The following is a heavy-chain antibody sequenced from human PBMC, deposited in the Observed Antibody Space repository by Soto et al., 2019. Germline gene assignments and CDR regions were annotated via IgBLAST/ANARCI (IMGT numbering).Heavy chain of an antibody. Sequence: SETLSLTCSVSGDSFRSYYWTWVRQSPGKGLEWIGYIYYSGSTNYNPSLKSRISLSVDTSKNQFSLKLNSVTAADTAVYYCARMASYDINWFDPWGQETLVTVS. CDR2: IYYSGST. V-gene: IGHV4-59*01. CDR3: ARMASYDINWFDP. J-gene: IGHJ5*02. CDR1: GDSFRSYY. D-gene: IGHD3-9*01.